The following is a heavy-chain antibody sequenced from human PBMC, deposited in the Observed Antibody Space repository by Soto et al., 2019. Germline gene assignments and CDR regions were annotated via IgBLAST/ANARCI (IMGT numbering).Heavy chain of an antibody. Sequence: GGSLRLSCAASGFTFDDYAMHWVRQAPGKGLEWVSGISWNSGSIGYADSVKGRFTISRDNAKNSLYLQMNSLRAEDTALYYCAKASAYSSSSWYFDLWGRGTLVTVSS. CDR2: ISWNSGSI. CDR3: AKASAYSSSSWYFDL. CDR1: GFTFDDYA. J-gene: IGHJ2*01. V-gene: IGHV3-9*01. D-gene: IGHD6-6*01.